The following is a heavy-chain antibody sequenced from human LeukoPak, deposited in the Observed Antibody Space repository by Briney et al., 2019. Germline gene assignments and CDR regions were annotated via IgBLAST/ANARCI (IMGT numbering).Heavy chain of an antibody. J-gene: IGHJ5*02. CDR1: GFTFSSYS. D-gene: IGHD3-3*01. Sequence: GGSLRLSCAASGFTFSSYSMNWVRRAPGKGLEWVSYISSSSSTIYYADSVKGRFTISRDNAKNSLYLQMNSLRAEDTAVYYCARGRDFWSGYFWFDPWGQGTLVTVSS. CDR3: ARGRDFWSGYFWFDP. V-gene: IGHV3-48*01. CDR2: ISSSSSTI.